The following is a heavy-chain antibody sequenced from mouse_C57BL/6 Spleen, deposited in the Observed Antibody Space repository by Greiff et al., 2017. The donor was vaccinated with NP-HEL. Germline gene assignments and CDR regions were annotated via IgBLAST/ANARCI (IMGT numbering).Heavy chain of an antibody. Sequence: QVQLQQSGAELVMPGASVKLSCKASGYTFTSYWMHWVKQRPGQGLEWIGEIDPSDSYTNYNQKFKGKSTLTVDQSSITAYMQLSSLTSEDSAVYYWARAMDGYHNCDYWGQGTTRTV. CDR1: GYTFTSYW. D-gene: IGHD2-3*01. CDR3: ARAMDGYHNCDY. CDR2: IDPSDSYT. J-gene: IGHJ2*01. V-gene: IGHV1-69*01.